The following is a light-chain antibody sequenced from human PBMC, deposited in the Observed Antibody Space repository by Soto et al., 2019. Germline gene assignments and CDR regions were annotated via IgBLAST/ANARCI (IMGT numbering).Light chain of an antibody. CDR2: AAS. Sequence: AIQMTQSPSSLSASVGDRVTITCRASQGIRNDLGWYQQKPGKAPKLLIYAASSLQSGVPSRFSGSGSGTDFTLTISSLQPEDFATYYCQHGYVAPYGFGQGTKVDIK. V-gene: IGKV1-6*01. CDR3: QHGYVAPYG. J-gene: IGKJ2*03. CDR1: QGIRND.